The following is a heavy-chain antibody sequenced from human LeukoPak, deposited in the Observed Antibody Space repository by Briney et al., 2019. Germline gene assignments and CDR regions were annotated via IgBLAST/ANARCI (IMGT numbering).Heavy chain of an antibody. CDR2: IYTSGST. CDR1: GGSISSYY. CDR3: ARFYYDILTGHRYFDY. Sequence: SETLSLTCTVSGGSISSYYWSWIRQPAGKGLEWIGRIYTSGSTNYNPSLKSRVTMSVDTSKSQFSLNLSSVTAADTAVYYCARFYYDILTGHRYFDYWGQGTLVTVSS. J-gene: IGHJ4*02. V-gene: IGHV4-4*07. D-gene: IGHD3-9*01.